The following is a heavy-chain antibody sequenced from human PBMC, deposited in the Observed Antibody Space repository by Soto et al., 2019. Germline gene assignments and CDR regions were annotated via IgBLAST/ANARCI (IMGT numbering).Heavy chain of an antibody. D-gene: IGHD2-21*02. V-gene: IGHV3-74*01. CDR2: IPNDGSTT. J-gene: IGHJ3*01. Sequence: EVQLVESEGGLVQRGGSLRLSCAASGFTFNYYWMHWVRQAPGQWLMWVSHIPNDGSTTTYADSVKGRFSISRDNAKNTLYLQMNSLRAEDTAVYYCVRGDKGGFDLWGQGTTVTVFS. CDR1: GFTFNYYW. CDR3: VRGDKGGFDL.